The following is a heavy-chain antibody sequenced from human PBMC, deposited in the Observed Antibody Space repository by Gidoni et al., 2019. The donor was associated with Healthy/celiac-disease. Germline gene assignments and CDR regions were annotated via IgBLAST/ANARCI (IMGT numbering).Heavy chain of an antibody. D-gene: IGHD4-17*01. CDR2: IYWNDDK. CDR3: ARDAAYGDYVGGYFDY. Sequence: QITLKESGPTLVKPTQTLTLTCTFSGFPLSTSGVGVGWIRQPPGKALEWLALIYWNDDKRYSPSLKSRLTITKDTSKNQVVLTMTNMDPVDTATYYCARDAAYGDYVGGYFDYWGQGTLVTVSS. V-gene: IGHV2-5*01. CDR1: GFPLSTSGVG. J-gene: IGHJ4*02.